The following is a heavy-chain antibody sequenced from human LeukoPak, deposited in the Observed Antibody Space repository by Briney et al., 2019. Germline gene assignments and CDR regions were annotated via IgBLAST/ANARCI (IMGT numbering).Heavy chain of an antibody. CDR1: GFTFSDAW. CDR2: IKSKIDGGTI. D-gene: IGHD6-25*01. Sequence: SGGSLRLSCVGSGFTFSDAWISWVRQAPGKGLERVGRIKSKIDGGTIDYAAPVKGRFTISRDDSRNTLYLQMNSLKTEDAAVYYCTTRRQDGCWGQGTLVTVS. CDR3: TTRRQDGC. V-gene: IGHV3-15*01. J-gene: IGHJ4*02.